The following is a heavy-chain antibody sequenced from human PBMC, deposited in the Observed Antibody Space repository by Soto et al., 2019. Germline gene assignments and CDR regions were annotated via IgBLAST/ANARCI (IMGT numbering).Heavy chain of an antibody. CDR3: ARDPSDDIVVVPAGRGAFDI. J-gene: IGHJ3*02. CDR1: GYTFTSYG. CDR2: ISAYNGNT. V-gene: IGHV1-18*01. D-gene: IGHD2-2*01. Sequence: ASVKVSCKASGYTFTSYGIIWVRQAPGQGLEWMGWISAYNGNTNYAQKLQGRVTMTTDTSTSTAYMELRSLRSDDTAVYYCARDPSDDIVVVPAGRGAFDIWGQGTMVTVSS.